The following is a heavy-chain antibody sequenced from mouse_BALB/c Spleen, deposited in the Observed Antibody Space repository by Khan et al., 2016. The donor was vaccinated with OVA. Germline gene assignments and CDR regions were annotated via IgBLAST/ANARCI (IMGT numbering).Heavy chain of an antibody. CDR3: ARLEDI. D-gene: IGHD1-3*01. J-gene: IGHJ2*01. V-gene: IGHV2-9*02. CDR2: IWAGGST. CDR1: GFSLTSYG. Sequence: QVQLKESGPGLVAPSQSLSITCTVSGFSLTSYGVHWVRQPPGKGLAWLGVIWAGGSTNYNSALMSRLSISTDNSKSPVFLKMNSLQTDDTAMYYCARLEDIRGQGTTLTVSS.